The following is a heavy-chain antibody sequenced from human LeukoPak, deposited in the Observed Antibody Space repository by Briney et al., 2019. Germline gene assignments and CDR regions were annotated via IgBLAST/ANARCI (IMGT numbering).Heavy chain of an antibody. J-gene: IGHJ4*02. Sequence: ASVKVSCKASGGTFSSYAISWVRQAPGQGLEWMGRTIPIFGTANYAQKFQGRVTITTDESTSTAYMELSSLRSEDTAVYYCAREFGGTVTTPRGPYYFDYWGQGTLVTVSS. D-gene: IGHD4-17*01. CDR2: TIPIFGTA. CDR3: AREFGGTVTTPRGPYYFDY. CDR1: GGTFSSYA. V-gene: IGHV1-69*05.